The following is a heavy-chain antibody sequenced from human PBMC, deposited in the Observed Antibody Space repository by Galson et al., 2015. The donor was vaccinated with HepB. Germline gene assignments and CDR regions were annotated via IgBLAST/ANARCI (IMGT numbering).Heavy chain of an antibody. Sequence: SLRLSCAGSGFIFSTYSMNWVRQAPGKGLEWVSYISSRSRTIYYADSVKSRFTISRDNAKNSLYLQMNSLRDEDTAVYYCARDYGGPDCSSPSCYNDYYYYGMDVWGQGTTVTVSS. D-gene: IGHD2-2*02. CDR2: ISSRSRTI. V-gene: IGHV3-48*02. J-gene: IGHJ6*02. CDR1: GFIFSTYS. CDR3: ARDYGGPDCSSPSCYNDYYYYGMDV.